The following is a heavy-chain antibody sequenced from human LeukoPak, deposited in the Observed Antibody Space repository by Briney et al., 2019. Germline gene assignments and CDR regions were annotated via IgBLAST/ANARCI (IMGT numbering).Heavy chain of an antibody. J-gene: IGHJ4*02. CDR1: GYTFTGYY. CDR3: AKDYGAFCFDS. Sequence: ASVKVSCKASGYTFTGYYMHWVRQPPGQGLEWMGWTIPDSGGTNYAQKFQGRVTMTRDTSISTAYMELSGLRSDDTALYYCAKDYGAFCFDSWGQGTLVTVSS. CDR2: TIPDSGGT. V-gene: IGHV1-2*02. D-gene: IGHD4-17*01.